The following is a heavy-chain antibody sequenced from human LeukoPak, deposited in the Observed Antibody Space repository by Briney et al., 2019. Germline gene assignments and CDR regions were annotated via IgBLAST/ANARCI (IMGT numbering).Heavy chain of an antibody. CDR3: ASYQLAFDY. J-gene: IGHJ4*02. CDR2: INHSGST. D-gene: IGHD6-13*01. V-gene: IGHV4-34*01. Sequence: SETLSLTCAVYGGSFSGYYWSWIRQPPGKGLEWIGEINHSGSTNYNPSLKSRVTISVDTSKNQFSLKLSSVTAADTALYYCASYQLAFDYWGQGTLVTVSS. CDR1: GGSFSGYY.